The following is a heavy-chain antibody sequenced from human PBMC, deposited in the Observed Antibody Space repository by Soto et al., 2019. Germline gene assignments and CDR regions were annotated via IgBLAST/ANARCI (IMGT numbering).Heavy chain of an antibody. Sequence: ASVKVSCKASGYTFTSYGISWVRQAPGQGLEWVGWISAYNGNTNYAQKLQGRVTMTTDTSTSTAYMELRSLRSDDTAVYYCARDLGSSWTVYYYYGMDVWGQGTTVTVSS. D-gene: IGHD6-13*01. CDR1: GYTFTSYG. CDR3: ARDLGSSWTVYYYYGMDV. CDR2: ISAYNGNT. V-gene: IGHV1-18*01. J-gene: IGHJ6*02.